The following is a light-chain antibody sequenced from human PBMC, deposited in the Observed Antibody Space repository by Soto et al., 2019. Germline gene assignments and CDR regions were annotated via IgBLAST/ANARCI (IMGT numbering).Light chain of an antibody. CDR3: QQYGSSPEVS. V-gene: IGKV3-20*01. CDR1: QSVSSSY. Sequence: EIVLTQSPGTLSLSPGERATLSCRASQSVSSSYLAWYQQKPGQAPRLLIYGASSRATGIPDRFSGSGSGKDFTLTISRLAPEDCAVYYCQQYGSSPEVSFGGGTKVEIK. J-gene: IGKJ4*01. CDR2: GAS.